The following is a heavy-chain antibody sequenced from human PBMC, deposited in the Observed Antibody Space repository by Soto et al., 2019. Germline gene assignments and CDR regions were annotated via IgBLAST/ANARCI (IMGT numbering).Heavy chain of an antibody. Sequence: QVQLQESGPGLVKPSWTLSLTCAVSGDSLSNSRWWTWVRQPPGKGLEWIGDIFHSGDTNYNPSLKSRAFISVDKSQNQFSLKVSSVTAADTAVYYCAYSTGWYRHDVWGQGTLVTVSS. CDR1: GDSLSNSRW. CDR3: AYSTGWYRHDV. CDR2: IFHSGDT. J-gene: IGHJ3*01. V-gene: IGHV4-4*02. D-gene: IGHD6-19*01.